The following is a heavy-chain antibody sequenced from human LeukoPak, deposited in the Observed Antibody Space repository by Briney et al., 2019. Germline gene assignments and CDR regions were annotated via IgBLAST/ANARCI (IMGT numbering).Heavy chain of an antibody. J-gene: IGHJ6*02. CDR1: GGSINSYY. V-gene: IGHV4-59*01. D-gene: IGHD5-24*01. CDR2: IYYSGST. CDR3: ARGRMVGV. Sequence: PSETLSLTCTVSGGSINSYYWSWIRQPPGKGLEWIGYIYYSGSTNYNPSLRSRVTISLDTSKSQFSLKLSSVTAAVTAVYYCARGRMVGVWGQGTTVIVSS.